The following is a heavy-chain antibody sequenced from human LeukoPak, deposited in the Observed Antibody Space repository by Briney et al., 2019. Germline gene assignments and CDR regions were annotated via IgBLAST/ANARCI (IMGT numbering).Heavy chain of an antibody. CDR2: IRSKAYGGTT. V-gene: IGHV3-49*03. Sequence: GGSLRLSCTASGFTFGDYAMSWFRQAPGKGLEGVGFIRSKAYGGTTEYAASVKGRFTISRDNSKSLAYLQMNSLKTEDTAVYYCTRGDMITFGAGGLDFDYWGQGTLVTVSS. CDR3: TRGDMITFGAGGLDFDY. CDR1: GFTFGDYA. J-gene: IGHJ4*02. D-gene: IGHD3-16*01.